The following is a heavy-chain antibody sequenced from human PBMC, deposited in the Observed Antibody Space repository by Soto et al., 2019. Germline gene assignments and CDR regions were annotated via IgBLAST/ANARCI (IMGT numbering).Heavy chain of an antibody. D-gene: IGHD3-10*01. CDR2: ITGSGGST. CDR3: VKHRGNPSGAFAI. V-gene: IGHV3-23*01. J-gene: IGHJ3*02. CDR1: GFTLSTYA. Sequence: GSLRLSCVASGFTLSTYAMSWVRQAPGKGLERVSGITGSGGSTYYADSVKGRFTISRDNSKSTVSLHMNSLRSEDTVLYYCVKHRGNPSGAFAIWGQGTMVTVSS.